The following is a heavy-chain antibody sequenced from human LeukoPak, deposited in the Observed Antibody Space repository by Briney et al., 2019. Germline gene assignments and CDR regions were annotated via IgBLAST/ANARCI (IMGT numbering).Heavy chain of an antibody. CDR3: ARDYYYGSGSYTLDY. V-gene: IGHV1-46*01. CDR2: INPSGGST. D-gene: IGHD3-10*01. J-gene: IGHJ4*02. Sequence: ASVNVSCKASGYTFSSYYMHWVRQAPGRGLEWMGIINPSGGSTSYAQKFQGRVTMTRDTSTSTVYMELSSLRSEDTAVYYCARDYYYGSGSYTLDYWGQGTLVTVSS. CDR1: GYTFSSYY.